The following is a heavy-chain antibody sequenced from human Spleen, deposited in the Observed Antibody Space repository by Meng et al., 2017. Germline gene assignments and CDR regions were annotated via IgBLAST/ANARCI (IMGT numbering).Heavy chain of an antibody. D-gene: IGHD6-19*01. CDR3: AKDIWLEYYFDF. Sequence: GESLKISWAASSGFTFSSYEMNWVRQAPGKGLEWVSYISSSASTIYYADSVKGRFTISRDNSKDTLYLQVNSLRGEDTAIYYCAKDIWLEYYFDFWGQGTPVTVSS. V-gene: IGHV3-48*03. CDR2: ISSSASTI. CDR1: GFTFSSYE. J-gene: IGHJ4*02.